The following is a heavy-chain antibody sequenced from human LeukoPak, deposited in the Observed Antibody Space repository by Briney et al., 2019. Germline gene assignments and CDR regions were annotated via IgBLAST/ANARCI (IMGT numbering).Heavy chain of an antibody. CDR1: GFTFSTYS. J-gene: IGHJ4*02. Sequence: GGSLRLSCAASGFTFSTYSMNWVRQAPGKGLEWVGFIRRTNSGGTTEYAASVKGRLTISRDDSKSIAYLQMDSLKTEDTAVYYCTRGDYGGNQYHFDYWGQGTLVTVSS. CDR2: IRRTNSGGTT. D-gene: IGHD4-23*01. CDR3: TRGDYGGNQYHFDY. V-gene: IGHV3-49*04.